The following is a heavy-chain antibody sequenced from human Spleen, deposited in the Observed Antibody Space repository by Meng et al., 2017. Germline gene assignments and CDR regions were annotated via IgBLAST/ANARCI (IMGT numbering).Heavy chain of an antibody. CDR2: INHGAST. CDR3: TRGKKYYYDSTGYFAY. J-gene: IGHJ4*02. Sequence: QGQLQQWGPGLLKPSETLSLPCAVYGASLSGYYWSWIRQPPGKGLEWIGEINHGASTNYNPSLKSRVTISVETSKNHFSLNLTSVTAADTAVYYCTRGKKYYYDSTGYFAYWGQGTLVTVSS. CDR1: GASLSGYY. D-gene: IGHD3-22*01. V-gene: IGHV4-34*01.